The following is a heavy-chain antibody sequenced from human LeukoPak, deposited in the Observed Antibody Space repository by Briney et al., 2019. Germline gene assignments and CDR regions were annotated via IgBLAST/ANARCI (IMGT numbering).Heavy chain of an antibody. V-gene: IGHV3-48*01. Sequence: GGSLRLSCAASDFTFSSYSMNWVRQAPGQGLEWVSYISYSDTTKYYADSVRGRFTISRDNAKNSLYLQMNSLRAKDTAVYFCARDWGDGYNYFDYWGQGALVTVSS. CDR1: DFTFSSYS. J-gene: IGHJ4*02. CDR3: ARDWGDGYNYFDY. CDR2: ISYSDTTK. D-gene: IGHD5-24*01.